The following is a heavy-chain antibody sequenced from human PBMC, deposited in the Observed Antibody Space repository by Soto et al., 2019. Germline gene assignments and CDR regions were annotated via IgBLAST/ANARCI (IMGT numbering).Heavy chain of an antibody. Sequence: QVQLVQSGAEVKKPGASVKVSCKASGYTFTSYGISWVRQAPGQGLEWMGWISAYNDNTNYAQQLQGRVTMTTDTSASTAYMELRSLRSDDTAVYYCARALAREGLGATPLSWGQGTLVTVSS. D-gene: IGHD1-26*01. V-gene: IGHV1-18*01. CDR1: GYTFTSYG. CDR3: ARALAREGLGATPLS. CDR2: ISAYNDNT. J-gene: IGHJ5*02.